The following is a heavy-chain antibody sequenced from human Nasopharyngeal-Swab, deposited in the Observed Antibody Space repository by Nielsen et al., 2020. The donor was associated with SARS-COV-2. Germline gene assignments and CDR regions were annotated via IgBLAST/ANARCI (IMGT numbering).Heavy chain of an antibody. CDR2: IYYSGST. Sequence: SETLSLTCTVSGGSISSISYYWGWIRQPPGKGLEWIGSIYYSGSTYYNPSLKSRVTISVDTSKNQFSLKLSSVTAADTAVYYCVGSSWYGDYYYYYGMDGWGQGTTVTVSS. V-gene: IGHV4-39*07. J-gene: IGHJ6*02. CDR1: GGSISSISYY. CDR3: VGSSWYGDYYYYYGMDG. D-gene: IGHD6-13*01.